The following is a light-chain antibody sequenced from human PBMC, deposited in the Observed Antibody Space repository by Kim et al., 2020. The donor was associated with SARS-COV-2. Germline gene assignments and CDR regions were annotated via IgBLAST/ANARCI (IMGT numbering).Light chain of an antibody. V-gene: IGLV3-21*04. J-gene: IGLJ3*02. CDR3: QVWDSSSHHPS. CDR2: YDS. Sequence: SYELTQPPSVSVAPGKTARITCGGNNIGSKSVHWYQQKPGQAPVLVIYYDSDRPSGIPERFSGSNSGNTATLTISRVEAGDEADYYCQVWDSSSHHPSFG. CDR1: NIGSKS.